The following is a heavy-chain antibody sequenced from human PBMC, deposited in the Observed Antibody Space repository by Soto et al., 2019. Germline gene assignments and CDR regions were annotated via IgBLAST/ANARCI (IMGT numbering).Heavy chain of an antibody. D-gene: IGHD3-22*01. J-gene: IGHJ4*02. V-gene: IGHV1-18*01. CDR1: GYTFTSYG. Sequence: QVQLVQSGAEVKKPGASVKVSCKASGYTFTSYGISWVRQAPGQGLEWMGWISAYNGNTNYAQKLQGRVTMTTDTSTSTAYRELRSLRSDDTAVYYCASQDYYDSSGYYGYWGQGTLVTVSS. CDR3: ASQDYYDSSGYYGY. CDR2: ISAYNGNT.